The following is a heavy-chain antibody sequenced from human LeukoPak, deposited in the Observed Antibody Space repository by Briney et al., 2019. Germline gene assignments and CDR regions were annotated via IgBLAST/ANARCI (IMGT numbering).Heavy chain of an antibody. D-gene: IGHD1-26*01. CDR1: GFTLSNSG. CDR2: ISYDGRNI. V-gene: IGHV3-30*18. J-gene: IGHJ6*02. CDR3: ANNLGKWPPQEEFDV. Sequence: GGSLRLSCAASGFTLSNSGMHWIRQAPGKGLEWVAVISYDGRNIYYADSVKGRFTISRDNSKNTLYLHMNSLRPDDTAVYFCANNLGKWPPQEEFDVWGGGTTVTVSS.